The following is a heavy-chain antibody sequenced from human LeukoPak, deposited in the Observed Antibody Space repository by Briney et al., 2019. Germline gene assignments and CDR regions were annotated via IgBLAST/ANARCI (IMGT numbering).Heavy chain of an antibody. Sequence: GGSLRLSCAASGFSFSSFAMTWVRQAPGKGLEWVSSITGGHYPTYNTDSVKGRFTISRDNSKHTLYLQMNSLRAADTAVYCCTKEPNGDYEGAFEPWGQGTLVTVSS. J-gene: IGHJ5*02. CDR1: GFSFSSFA. V-gene: IGHV3-23*01. CDR3: TKEPNGDYEGAFEP. CDR2: ITGGHYPT. D-gene: IGHD4-17*01.